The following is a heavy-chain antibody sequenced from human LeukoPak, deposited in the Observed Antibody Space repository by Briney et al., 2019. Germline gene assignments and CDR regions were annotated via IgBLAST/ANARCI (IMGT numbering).Heavy chain of an antibody. CDR2: ISWNSGKI. Sequence: PGGSLRLSCAGSGFIIDNYDMHWVRQAPGKGLEWVSGISWNSGKIGYADSVKGRFTISRDNAKNSLYLQMNSLGAEDTAFYYCSRGLYGSGMDVWGQGTTVTVSS. CDR3: SRGLYGSGMDV. CDR1: GFIIDNYD. J-gene: IGHJ6*02. V-gene: IGHV3-9*01. D-gene: IGHD3-10*01.